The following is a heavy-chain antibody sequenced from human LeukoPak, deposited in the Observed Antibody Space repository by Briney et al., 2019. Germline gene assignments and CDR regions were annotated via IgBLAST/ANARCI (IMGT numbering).Heavy chain of an antibody. J-gene: IGHJ4*02. D-gene: IGHD3-22*01. CDR3: AKDRVPITMIVVVTYFDY. CDR2: ISGSGGST. Sequence: GGSLRLSCAASGFTFSSYAMSWVRQAPGKGLEWVSAISGSGGSTYYADSVKDRFTISRDDSKNTLYLQMNSLRAEDTAVYYCAKDRVPITMIVVVTYFDYWGQGTLVTVSS. V-gene: IGHV3-23*01. CDR1: GFTFSSYA.